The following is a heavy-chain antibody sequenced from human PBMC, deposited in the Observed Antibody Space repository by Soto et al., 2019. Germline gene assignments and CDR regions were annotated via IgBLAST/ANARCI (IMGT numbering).Heavy chain of an antibody. CDR3: AHSVQPASRDYYDSSGYYP. Sequence: SCPTLVNPTQTLTLTCTFSGFSLRTSGVGXGWIRQPPGKALEWLALIYWNDDKRYSPSLKSRLTITKDTSKNQVVLTMTNMDPVDTATYYCAHSVQPASRDYYDSSGYYPWGQGTLVTVSS. V-gene: IGHV2-5*01. CDR1: GFSLRTSGVG. CDR2: IYWNDDK. J-gene: IGHJ5*02. D-gene: IGHD3-22*01.